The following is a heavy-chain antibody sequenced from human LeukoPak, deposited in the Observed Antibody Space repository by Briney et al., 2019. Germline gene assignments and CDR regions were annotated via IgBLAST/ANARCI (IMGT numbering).Heavy chain of an antibody. CDR2: INTADSDT. D-gene: IGHD2-8*01. Sequence: GESLKISCKGSEYSFSGYWIAWVRQLPGKGLEWTGIINTADSDTRYSPSFQGQVTISVDKSISTAYLQWSSLTASDTAMFYCARWRDGHFDYWGQGTLVTVSS. CDR3: ARWRDGHFDY. J-gene: IGHJ4*02. V-gene: IGHV5-51*01. CDR1: EYSFSGYW.